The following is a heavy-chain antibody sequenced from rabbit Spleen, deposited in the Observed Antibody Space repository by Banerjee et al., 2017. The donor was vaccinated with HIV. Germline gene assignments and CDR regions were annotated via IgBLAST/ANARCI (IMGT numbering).Heavy chain of an antibody. Sequence: QSLEESGGDLVKPGASLTLTCTASGFSFSSSYWMSWVRQAPGKGLELIACIYGGDGSTWYASCANGRFTISRSTCLNTGDLKTNSLAAAYTATYFCASTAYSDGTYWDWWGPGTLVTV. D-gene: IGHD7-1*01. V-gene: IGHV1S43*01. CDR3: ASTAYSDGTYWDW. CDR2: IYGGDGST. J-gene: IGHJ6*01. CDR1: GFSFSSSYW.